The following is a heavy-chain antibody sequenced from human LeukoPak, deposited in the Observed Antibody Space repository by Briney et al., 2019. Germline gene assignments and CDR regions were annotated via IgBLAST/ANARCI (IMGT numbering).Heavy chain of an antibody. CDR1: GYSFPIYW. D-gene: IGHD3-10*01. V-gene: IGHV5-51*01. CDR2: IYPGDSDT. Sequence: GESLQISCKGPGYSFPIYWIAWVRQVPGKGLEWMGIIYPGDSDTRYNPSFQGQITISADKSISTAYLQWSSLKASDSAMYYCARRSTYGSGTNYLFDYWGQGTLVSVSS. J-gene: IGHJ4*02. CDR3: ARRSTYGSGTNYLFDY.